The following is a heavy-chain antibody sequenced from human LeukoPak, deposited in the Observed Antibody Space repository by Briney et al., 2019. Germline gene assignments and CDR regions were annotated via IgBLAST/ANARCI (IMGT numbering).Heavy chain of an antibody. D-gene: IGHD2-2*01. CDR1: GFTFDDYA. CDR2: INTDGSTI. CDR3: ARERKSSTSMDY. V-gene: IGHV3-74*01. Sequence: GSLRLSCAASGFTFDDYAMHWVRQAPGKGLVWVSRINTDGSTITYADSVKGRFTISRDNAKNTLYLQMNSLRAEDTAVYFCARERKSSTSMDYWGQGTLVTVSS. J-gene: IGHJ4*02.